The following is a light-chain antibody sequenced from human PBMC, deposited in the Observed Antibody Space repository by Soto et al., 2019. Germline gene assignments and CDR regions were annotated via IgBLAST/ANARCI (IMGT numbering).Light chain of an antibody. CDR3: AAWDDSLNGYV. CDR2: YDD. CDR1: SSNIGNNA. Sequence: QSVLTQPPSVSEAPRQRVTISCSGSSSNIGNNAVNWYQQLPGKAPKLLIYYDDLLPSGVSDRFSGSKSGTSASLAISGLQSEDEDDYYSAAWDDSLNGYVFGTGTNVTVL. V-gene: IGLV1-36*01. J-gene: IGLJ1*01.